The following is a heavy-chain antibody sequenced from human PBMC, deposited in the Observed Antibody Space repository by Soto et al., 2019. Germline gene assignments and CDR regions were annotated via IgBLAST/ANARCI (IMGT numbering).Heavy chain of an antibody. D-gene: IGHD4-17*01. J-gene: IGHJ6*03. CDR3: SIVAEMGTVTKGYYYYMDV. Sequence: QVQLVQSGAEVKKPGSSVKVSCKASGDTFSRHTISWVRQAPGQGLEWMGRIIPILGIANYAQKFQGRVTITADKSTSTAYMDLSSLRSEDTAVYYWSIVAEMGTVTKGYYYYMDVWGKGTTVTVSS. CDR2: IIPILGIA. CDR1: GDTFSRHT. V-gene: IGHV1-69*02.